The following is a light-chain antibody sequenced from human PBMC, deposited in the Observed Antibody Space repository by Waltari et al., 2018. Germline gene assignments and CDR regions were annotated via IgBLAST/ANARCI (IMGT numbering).Light chain of an antibody. V-gene: IGLV3-21*04. J-gene: IGLJ1*01. CDR1: NIGSKS. CDR3: QVWDANNEPGV. Sequence: SYELTQPPSLSVAPGMTALITCGGDNIGSKSVHWYQRKPGKAPVRVISYDKDRPSGIPERFSGSNSGNTATLTISRVEAGDEGDYYCQVWDANNEPGVFGTGTEVTVL. CDR2: YDK.